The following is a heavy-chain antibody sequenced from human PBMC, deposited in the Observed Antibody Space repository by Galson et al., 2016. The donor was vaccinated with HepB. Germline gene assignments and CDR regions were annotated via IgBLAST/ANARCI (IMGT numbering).Heavy chain of an antibody. J-gene: IGHJ4*02. CDR1: GYTFTSYG. D-gene: IGHD3-10*01. V-gene: IGHV1-18*01. CDR2: ISAYNGNT. CDR3: ASDLIFAGTFDC. Sequence: SVKVSCKASGYTFTSYGISWVRQAPGQGLGWMGWISAYNGNTNYAQKLQGRVTMTTDTSTSTAYMELRSLRSDDTAVYYCASDLIFAGTFDCWGQGTLVTGSS.